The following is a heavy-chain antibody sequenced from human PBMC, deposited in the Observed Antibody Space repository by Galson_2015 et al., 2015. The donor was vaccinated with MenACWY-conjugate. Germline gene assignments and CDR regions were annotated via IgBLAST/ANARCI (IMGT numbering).Heavy chain of an antibody. V-gene: IGHV4-39*07. D-gene: IGHD3-3*01. Sequence: TYYNPSLQSRVTISVDKSKNQFSLNLRSVTAADTAVYYCARDDLTLLFGVVIVNGMDVWGQGTTVTVSS. CDR2: T. CDR3: ARDDLTLLFGVVIVNGMDV. J-gene: IGHJ6*02.